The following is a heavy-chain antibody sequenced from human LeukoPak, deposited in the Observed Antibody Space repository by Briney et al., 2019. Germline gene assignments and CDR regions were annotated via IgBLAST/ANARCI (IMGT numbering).Heavy chain of an antibody. CDR3: AGESGTTLYRGAFDP. D-gene: IGHD1-1*01. V-gene: IGHV3-48*03. J-gene: IGHJ5*02. Sequence: GGSLRLSCAASGFTFSSYEMNWVRQAPGKGLEWVSYISSSGSTIYYADSVKGRFTISRDNAKNSLYLQMNSLRAEDTAVYYCAGESGTTLYRGAFDPWGQGTLVTVSS. CDR1: GFTFSSYE. CDR2: ISSSGSTI.